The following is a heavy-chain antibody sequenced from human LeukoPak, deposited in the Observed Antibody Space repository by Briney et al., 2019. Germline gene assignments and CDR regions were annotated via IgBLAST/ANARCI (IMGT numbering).Heavy chain of an antibody. Sequence: GGSLRLSCAASGLTFSSYGMHWVRQAPGKGLEWVAVISYDGSNKYYADSVKGRFTISRDNSKNTLYLQMNSLRAEDTAVYYCENCARGSTRGDVFDIGPRDNGHRLF. CDR1: GLTFSSYG. CDR2: ISYDGSNK. V-gene: IGHV3-30*18. CDR3: ENCARGSTRGDVFDI. D-gene: IGHD3-16*01. J-gene: IGHJ3*02.